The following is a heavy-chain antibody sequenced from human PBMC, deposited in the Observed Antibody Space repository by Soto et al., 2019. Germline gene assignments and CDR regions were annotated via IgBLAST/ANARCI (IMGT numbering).Heavy chain of an antibody. CDR3: ARYYGSGSYYTNWFDP. CDR2: IYYSGST. V-gene: IGHV4-30-4*01. CDR1: GGSISGGDYY. Sequence: SETLSLTCTVSGGSISGGDYYWSWIRQPPGKGLEWIGYIYYSGSTYYNPSLKSRVTISVDTSKNQFSLKLSSVTAADTAVYYCARYYGSGSYYTNWFDPWGQGTLVTVSS. D-gene: IGHD3-10*01. J-gene: IGHJ5*02.